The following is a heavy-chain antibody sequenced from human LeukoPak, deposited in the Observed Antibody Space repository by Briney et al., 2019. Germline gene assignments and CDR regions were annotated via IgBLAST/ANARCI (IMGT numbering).Heavy chain of an antibody. CDR3: AREDPQTTVPEGMDV. CDR1: GGSISTYY. D-gene: IGHD4-17*01. Sequence: SETLSLTCSVSGGSISTYYWSWIRQLPGKGLEWIGYICYTGTTNYNPSLRSRVTISVDTSRNQFSLRLSSVTAADTAVYYCAREDPQTTVPEGMDVWGHGTTVIVSS. CDR2: ICYTGTT. V-gene: IGHV4-59*01. J-gene: IGHJ6*02.